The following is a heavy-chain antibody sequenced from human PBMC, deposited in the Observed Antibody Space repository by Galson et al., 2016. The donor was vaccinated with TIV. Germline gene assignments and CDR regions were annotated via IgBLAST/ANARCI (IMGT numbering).Heavy chain of an antibody. CDR3: ARGRYSNHGMEV. J-gene: IGHJ6*02. CDR1: GYSFTSYG. V-gene: IGHV1-18*01. CDR2: ISTNNGDR. Sequence: SVKVSCKASGYSFTSYGISWVRQAPGQGPEWMGWISTNNGDRKYVQKSQARVITTTDTSTTTAFMELRSLKSDDTAVYYCARGRYSNHGMEVWGQGTTVTVSS. D-gene: IGHD6-13*01.